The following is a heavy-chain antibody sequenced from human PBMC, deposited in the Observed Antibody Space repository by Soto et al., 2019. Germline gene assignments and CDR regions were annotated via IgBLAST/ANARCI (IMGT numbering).Heavy chain of an antibody. D-gene: IGHD3-3*01. Sequence: EVQLVESGGGLVQPGRSLRLSCAASGFTFDDYAMPWVRQAPGKGLEWVSGISWNSGSIGYADCVKGRFTISRVNAKNSLYLQMNSLRAEDTALYYCAKVYSYDFWSGQGDYWGQGSLVTVSS. CDR3: AKVYSYDFWSGQGDY. V-gene: IGHV3-9*01. CDR1: GFTFDDYA. J-gene: IGHJ4*02. CDR2: ISWNSGSI.